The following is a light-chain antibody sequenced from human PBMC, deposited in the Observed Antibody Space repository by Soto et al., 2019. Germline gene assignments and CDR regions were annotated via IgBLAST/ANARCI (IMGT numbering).Light chain of an antibody. J-gene: IGKJ2*01. V-gene: IGKV3-20*01. CDR2: GAS. CDR1: QSVSSSY. Sequence: EIVLTQSPGTLSLSPGERATLSCRASQSVSSSYLAWYQQRPGQAPRLLIYGASSRATGIPDRFSGSGSGTDFTLTISRLEPEDFAVYYCQQYGSSKRNRGTAYTFGQGTKLEIK. CDR3: QQYGSSKRNRGTAYT.